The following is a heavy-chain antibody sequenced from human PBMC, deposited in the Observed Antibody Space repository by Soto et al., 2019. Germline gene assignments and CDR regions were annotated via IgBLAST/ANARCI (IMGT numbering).Heavy chain of an antibody. D-gene: IGHD5-12*01. J-gene: IGHJ4*02. CDR2: ISGSGVST. Sequence: PGGSLRLSCAASGFTFSSYSISWVRQAPGKGLEWVSAISGSGVSTYYADSVKGRFTISRDNSKNTLYLQMNSLRAEDTAVYYCAHGYSGYVHWGQGTLVTVSS. CDR1: GFTFSSYS. CDR3: AHGYSGYVH. V-gene: IGHV3-23*01.